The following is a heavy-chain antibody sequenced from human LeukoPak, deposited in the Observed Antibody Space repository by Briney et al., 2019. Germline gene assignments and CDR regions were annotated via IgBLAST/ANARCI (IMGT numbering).Heavy chain of an antibody. D-gene: IGHD1-1*01. V-gene: IGHV4-4*09. CDR1: GGSISSYY. CDR2: IYTSGST. Sequence: PSETLSLTCTVSGGSISSYYWSWIRQPPGKGLEWIGYIYTSGSTNYNPSLKSRVSISVDTSKNQFSLKLSSVTAADTAVYYCAGHLHWNAGGGGFDPWGQGTLVTVSS. J-gene: IGHJ5*02. CDR3: AGHLHWNAGGGGFDP.